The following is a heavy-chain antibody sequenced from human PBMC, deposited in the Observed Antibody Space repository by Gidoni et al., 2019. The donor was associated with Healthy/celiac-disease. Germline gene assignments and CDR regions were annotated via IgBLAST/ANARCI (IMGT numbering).Heavy chain of an antibody. D-gene: IGHD6-19*01. V-gene: IGHV1-18*01. CDR3: ARGDYESVAGNWQDALLGAY. CDR1: GYNFTSHS. CDR2: ISAYNGVT. Sequence: QVQLVQSGAEVKKPGASVKVSCKASGYNFTSHSVIWVRQAPGQGLEWMGWISAYNGVTSYAQKLQDRVTMTTDTSTSTAYMELRSLRSDDTAVYYCARGDYESVAGNWQDALLGAYWGLGTLVTVSS. J-gene: IGHJ4*02.